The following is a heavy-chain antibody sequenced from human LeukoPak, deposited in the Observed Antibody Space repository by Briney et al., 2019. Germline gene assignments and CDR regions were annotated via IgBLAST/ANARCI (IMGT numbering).Heavy chain of an antibody. Sequence: GGSLRLSCAASKFAFSSYAMSWVRQAPGKGLEWVSAISGGGGNTFYADSVKGRFTISRDNSKNTLYLQMNSLRAEDTALFYCARDGDYSRSVYFDYWGQGILVTVSS. J-gene: IGHJ4*02. CDR2: ISGGGGNT. CDR1: KFAFSSYA. D-gene: IGHD4-11*01. CDR3: ARDGDYSRSVYFDY. V-gene: IGHV3-23*01.